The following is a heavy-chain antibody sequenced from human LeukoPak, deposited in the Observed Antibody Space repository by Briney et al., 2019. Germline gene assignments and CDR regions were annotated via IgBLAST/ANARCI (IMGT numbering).Heavy chain of an antibody. Sequence: PSETLSLTCTVSGYSISSSSYYWGWIRQPPGKGLEWIGSIYYSGSTYYNPSLKSRVTISVDTSKNQFSLKLSSVTAADTAVYYCAKGSSLDAFDIWGQGTMVTVSS. CDR1: GYSISSSSYY. CDR3: AKGSSLDAFDI. J-gene: IGHJ3*02. D-gene: IGHD1-26*01. CDR2: IYYSGST. V-gene: IGHV4-39*01.